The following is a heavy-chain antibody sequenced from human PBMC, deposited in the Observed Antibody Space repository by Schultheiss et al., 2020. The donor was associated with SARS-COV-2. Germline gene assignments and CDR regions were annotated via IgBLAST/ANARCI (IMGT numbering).Heavy chain of an antibody. CDR2: ISGSGGST. D-gene: IGHD6-13*01. Sequence: GESLKISCAASGFTFSSYAMSWVRQAPGKGLEWVSAISGSGGSTYYADSVKGRFTISRDNAKNSLYLQMNSLRAEDTAVYYCAKIDSSSWSPFDYWGQGTLVTVSS. CDR1: GFTFSSYA. CDR3: AKIDSSSWSPFDY. V-gene: IGHV3-23*01. J-gene: IGHJ4*02.